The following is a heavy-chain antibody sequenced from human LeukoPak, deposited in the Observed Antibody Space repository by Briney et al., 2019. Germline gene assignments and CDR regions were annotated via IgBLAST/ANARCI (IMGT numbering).Heavy chain of an antibody. CDR3: ARWIATDSSSSDY. V-gene: IGHV1-18*01. Sequence: GASVTVSCKASGYTFTSYGISWVRQAPGQGLEWMGWISAYNGNTNYAQKLQGRVTMTTDTSTSTAYVELRSLRSDDTAVYYCARWIATDSSSSDYWGQGTLVTVSS. J-gene: IGHJ4*02. CDR2: ISAYNGNT. CDR1: GYTFTSYG. D-gene: IGHD6-6*01.